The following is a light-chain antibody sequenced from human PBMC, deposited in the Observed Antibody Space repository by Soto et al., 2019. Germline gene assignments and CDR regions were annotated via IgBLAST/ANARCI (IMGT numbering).Light chain of an antibody. Sequence: QSVLIQPPSASGTPGQRVTISCSGSSSNIGSNIVNWYQQLPGTAPKLLIYSNNQRPSGVPDRFSGSKSGTSAFLAISGLQSEDEADYYCAAWDDSLNGGVFGTGTKLTVL. CDR3: AAWDDSLNGGV. J-gene: IGLJ1*01. CDR1: SSNIGSNI. V-gene: IGLV1-44*01. CDR2: SNN.